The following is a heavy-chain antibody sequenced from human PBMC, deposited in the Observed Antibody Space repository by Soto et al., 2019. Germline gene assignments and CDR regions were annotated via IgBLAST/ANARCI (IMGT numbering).Heavy chain of an antibody. CDR1: GGTFSTYP. D-gene: IGHD6-19*01. J-gene: IGHJ5*02. CDR2: IIPKFGTT. CDR3: ARGDSNSTGWYIWFDP. Sequence: QVQLVQSGAEVKKPGSSVKVSCKASGGTFSTYPINWVRQAPGQGLEYMGGIIPKFGTTNYAQKFRGTVTITEDESTSTAYMELNNLRSEDTAVYYCARGDSNSTGWYIWFDPWGQGTLVTVSS. V-gene: IGHV1-69*01.